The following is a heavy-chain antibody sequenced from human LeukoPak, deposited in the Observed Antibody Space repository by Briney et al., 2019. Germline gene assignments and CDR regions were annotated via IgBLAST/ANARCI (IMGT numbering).Heavy chain of an antibody. CDR3: ARDTDSGVYDAFDI. D-gene: IGHD7-27*01. Sequence: PGRSLRLSCAASGFTFSSYAMHWVRQAPGKGLEWVAVISYDGSNKYYADSVKGRFTISRDNSKNTLYLQMNSLRAEDTAVYYCARDTDSGVYDAFDIWGQGTMVTVSS. CDR2: ISYDGSNK. CDR1: GFTFSSYA. J-gene: IGHJ3*02. V-gene: IGHV3-30-3*01.